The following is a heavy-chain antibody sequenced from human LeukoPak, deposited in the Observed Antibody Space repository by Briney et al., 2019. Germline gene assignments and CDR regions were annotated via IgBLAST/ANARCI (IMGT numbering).Heavy chain of an antibody. CDR1: GYTFTGYY. Sequence: ASVKVSCKASGYTFTGYYMHWVRQAPGQGLEWMGIINPSGGSTSYAQKFQGRVTMTRDTSTSTVYMELSSLRSEDTAVYYCARSNSSGPFDPWGQGTLVTVSS. J-gene: IGHJ5*02. V-gene: IGHV1-46*01. CDR2: INPSGGST. D-gene: IGHD6-19*01. CDR3: ARSNSSGPFDP.